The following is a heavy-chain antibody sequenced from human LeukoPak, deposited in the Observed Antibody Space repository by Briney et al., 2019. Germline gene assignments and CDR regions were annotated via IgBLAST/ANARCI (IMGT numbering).Heavy chain of an antibody. V-gene: IGHV3-33*05. CDR1: GFIFSHYG. J-gene: IGHJ5*02. CDR2: IQNDASTE. D-gene: IGHD3-22*01. CDR3: ARGDFYYDSSDP. Sequence: GGSLRLSCAASGFIFSHYGMHWVRQAPGKGLEWVAVIQNDASTENFADSVKGRFTISRDNSKNTVFLQMNSLRVEDTAVYYCARGDFYYDSSDPWGQGTLVTVSS.